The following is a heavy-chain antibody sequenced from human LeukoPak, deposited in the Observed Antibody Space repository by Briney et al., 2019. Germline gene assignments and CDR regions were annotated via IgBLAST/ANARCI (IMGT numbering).Heavy chain of an antibody. CDR2: INPNSGGT. D-gene: IGHD3-10*01. J-gene: IGHJ4*02. CDR1: GYTFTGYY. CDR3: ARASGLSGDY. Sequence: PWASVKVSCKASGYTFTGYYMHWVRQAPGQGLEWMGWINPNSGGTNYAQKFQGWVTVTRDTSISTAYMELSRLRSDDTAVYYCARASGLSGDYWGQGTLVTVSS. V-gene: IGHV1-2*04.